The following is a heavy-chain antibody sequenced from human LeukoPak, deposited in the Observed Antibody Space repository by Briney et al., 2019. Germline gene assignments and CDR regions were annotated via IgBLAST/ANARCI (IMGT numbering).Heavy chain of an antibody. CDR2: INADNGNT. D-gene: IGHD4-17*01. CDR3: ARLQNSGDYGDSYFDY. Sequence: ASVKVSCKASGYTFTSYDMHWVRQAPGQRLEWMGWINADNGNTKCSQRFQGRVTITRATSASTAYMELSSLRSEDTAVYYCARLQNSGDYGDSYFDYWGQGTLVTVSS. V-gene: IGHV1-3*01. CDR1: GYTFTSYD. J-gene: IGHJ4*02.